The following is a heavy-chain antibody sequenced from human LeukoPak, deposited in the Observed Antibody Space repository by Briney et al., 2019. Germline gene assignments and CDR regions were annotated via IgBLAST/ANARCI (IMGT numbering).Heavy chain of an antibody. CDR2: IIPIFGTA. V-gene: IGHV1-69*05. D-gene: IGHD6-6*01. J-gene: IGHJ3*02. CDR3: ARAFYSSSLGGAFDI. Sequence: SVKVSCQASGGTFSSYAISWVRQAPGQGLEWMGGIIPIFGTANYAQKFQGRVTITTDESTSTAYMELSSLRSEDTAVYYCARAFYSSSLGGAFDIWGQGTMVTVSS. CDR1: GGTFSSYA.